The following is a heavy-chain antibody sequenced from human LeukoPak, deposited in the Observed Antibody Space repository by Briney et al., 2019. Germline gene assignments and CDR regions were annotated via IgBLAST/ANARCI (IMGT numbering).Heavy chain of an antibody. D-gene: IGHD4-23*01. V-gene: IGHV3-48*02. J-gene: IGHJ3*02. CDR3: AREDGGKADI. CDR2: ISSSNNTI. CDR1: GFTFSRYS. Sequence: GGSLRLSCAASGFTFSRYSMNRVRQAPGKGLEWVSYISSSNNTIDYADSVKGRFSISRDNAKNSLYLQMKSLRDEDTAVYYCAREDGGKADIWGQGTMVTVSS.